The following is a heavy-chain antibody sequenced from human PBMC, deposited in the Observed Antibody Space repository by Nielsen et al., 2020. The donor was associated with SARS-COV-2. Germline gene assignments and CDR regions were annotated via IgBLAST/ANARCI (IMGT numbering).Heavy chain of an antibody. V-gene: IGHV3-48*03. CDR1: GFTFSGFE. Sequence: GESLKISCAASGFTFSGFEMNWVRQAPGKGLEWVSYISSSGSTIYYADSVKGRFTISRDNAKNSLYLQMNSLRAEDTAVYYCARELRNSLYYYYGMDVWGQGTTVTVSS. J-gene: IGHJ6*02. CDR3: ARELRNSLYYYYGMDV. CDR2: ISSSGSTI. D-gene: IGHD4-23*01.